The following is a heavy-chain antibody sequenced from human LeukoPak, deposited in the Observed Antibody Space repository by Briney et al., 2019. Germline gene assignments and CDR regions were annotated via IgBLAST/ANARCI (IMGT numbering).Heavy chain of an antibody. CDR1: GGTFSSYA. CDR3: ARVTGELPYY. V-gene: IGHV1-69*05. Sequence: ASVKVSCKASGGTFSSYAISWVRQAPGQGLEWMGGIIPIFGTANYAQKLQGRVTMTTDTSTSTAYMELRSLRSDDTAVYYCARVTGELPYYWGQGTLVTVSS. D-gene: IGHD1-26*01. CDR2: IIPIFGTA. J-gene: IGHJ4*02.